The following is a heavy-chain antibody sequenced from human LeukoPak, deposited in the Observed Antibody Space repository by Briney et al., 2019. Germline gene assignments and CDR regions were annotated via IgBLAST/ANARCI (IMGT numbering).Heavy chain of an antibody. CDR2: IGSYEGDT. Sequence: ASVKVSCKATSHISWVRQAPGQGLEWMGWIGSYEGDTYYAQKFQGRVTVTTDTSTNTAYMELRSLRADDTAVYYCARDFWSFYDSSGYYRDLDSWGQGTLVTVSS. CDR3: ARDFWSFYDSSGYYRDLDS. V-gene: IGHV1-18*01. J-gene: IGHJ5*01. D-gene: IGHD3-22*01. CDR1: TSH.